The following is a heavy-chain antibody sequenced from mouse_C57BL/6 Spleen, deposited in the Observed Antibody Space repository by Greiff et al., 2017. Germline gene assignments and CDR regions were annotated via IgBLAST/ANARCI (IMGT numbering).Heavy chain of an antibody. CDR3: TRITTVEAPYYFDY. D-gene: IGHD1-1*01. CDR2: IDPETGGT. CDR1: GYTFTDYE. Sequence: QVQLQQSGAELVRPGASVTLSCKASGYTFTDYEMHWVKQTPVHGLEWIGAIDPETGGTAYNQKFKGKAILTADKSSSTAYMELRSLTSEDSAVYYCTRITTVEAPYYFDYWGQGTTLTVSS. J-gene: IGHJ2*01. V-gene: IGHV1-15*01.